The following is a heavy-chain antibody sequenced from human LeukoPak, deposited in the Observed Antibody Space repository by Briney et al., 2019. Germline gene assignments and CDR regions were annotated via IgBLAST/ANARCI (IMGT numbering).Heavy chain of an antibody. Sequence: SVKVSCKASGFTFTSSAVQWVRQARGRRLEWIGCIVVGSGNTNYAQMFQGRVTITRDMSTSTAYMELSSLRSEDTAVYYCAAPSRIQLDYWGQGTLVTVSS. CDR2: IVVGSGNT. V-gene: IGHV1-58*01. D-gene: IGHD5-18*01. CDR1: GFTFTSSA. J-gene: IGHJ4*02. CDR3: AAPSRIQLDY.